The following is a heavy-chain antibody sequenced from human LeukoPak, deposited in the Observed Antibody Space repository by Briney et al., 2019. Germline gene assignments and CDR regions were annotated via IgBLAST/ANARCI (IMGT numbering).Heavy chain of an antibody. D-gene: IGHD3-10*02. V-gene: IGHV1-69*02. CDR1: GGTFSSYT. CDR3: ATVPNYFRGNYGMDV. J-gene: IGHJ6*04. CDR2: IIPILGIA. Sequence: SVKVSCKAPGGTFSSYTISWVRQAPGQGLEWRGRIIPILGIANYAQKFQGRVTMTEDTSTDTAYMELSSLRSEDTAVYYCATVPNYFRGNYGMDVWGKGTTVTVSS.